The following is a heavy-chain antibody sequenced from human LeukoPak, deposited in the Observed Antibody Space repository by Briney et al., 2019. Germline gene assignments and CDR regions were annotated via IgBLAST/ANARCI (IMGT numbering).Heavy chain of an antibody. D-gene: IGHD2-21*01. J-gene: IGHJ5*02. V-gene: IGHV1-18*01. CDR2: ISAYNGNT. CDR1: GYTFTSYG. CDR3: AGVDNCGGDCYYWFDP. Sequence: ASVKVSCKASGYTFTSYGISWVRQAPGQGLEWMGWISAYNGNTNYAQKLQGRVTMTTDTSTSTAYMELSSLRSEDTAVYYCAGVDNCGGDCYYWFDPWGQGTLVTVSS.